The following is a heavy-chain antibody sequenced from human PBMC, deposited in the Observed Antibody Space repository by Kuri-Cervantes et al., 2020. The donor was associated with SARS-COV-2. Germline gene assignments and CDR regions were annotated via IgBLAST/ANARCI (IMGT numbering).Heavy chain of an antibody. J-gene: IGHJ6*03. CDR3: ARDHSSRAPGTPPYYMDV. V-gene: IGHV3-21*01. CDR2: ISSSSSYI. CDR1: GFTFSSYS. Sequence: GGSLRLSCAASGFTFSSYSMNWVRQAPGKGLEWVSSISSSSSYIYYADSVKGRFTISRDNAKNSLYLQMNSLRAEDTAVYYCARDHSSRAPGTPPYYMDVWGEGTTVTVSS. D-gene: IGHD6-13*01.